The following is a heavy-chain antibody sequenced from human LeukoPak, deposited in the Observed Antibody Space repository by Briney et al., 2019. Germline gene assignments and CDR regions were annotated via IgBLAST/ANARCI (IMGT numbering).Heavy chain of an antibody. V-gene: IGHV3-23*01. J-gene: IGHJ3*02. D-gene: IGHD2-15*01. Sequence: GGSLRLSCAASGFTFSRYAMNWVSQAPGKWLEWVSAISGSGSTTYYADSVKGRFTISRDNSKNTLFLQMNSLTAEDTAIYSCARPRLEYCSGGSCFDAFDIWGQGTMVTVSS. CDR1: GFTFSRYA. CDR3: ARPRLEYCSGGSCFDAFDI. CDR2: ISGSGSTT.